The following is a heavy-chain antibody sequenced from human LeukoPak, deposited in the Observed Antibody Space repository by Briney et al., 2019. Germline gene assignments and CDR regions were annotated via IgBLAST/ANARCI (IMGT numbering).Heavy chain of an antibody. CDR3: ARYGGNAFDV. CDR2: ISSSSSYI. CDR1: GFTFSSYN. D-gene: IGHD4/OR15-4a*01. V-gene: IGHV3-21*01. Sequence: GGSLRLSCAASGFTFSSYNMNWVRQAPGKGVEWVPSISSSSSYIYYADSVKGRFTISRDNAKNSLYLQMNSLRAEDTALYYCARYGGNAFDVWGQGTMVTVSS. J-gene: IGHJ3*01.